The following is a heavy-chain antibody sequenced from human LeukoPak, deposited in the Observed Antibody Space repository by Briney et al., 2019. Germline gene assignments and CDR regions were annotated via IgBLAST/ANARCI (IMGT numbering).Heavy chain of an antibody. Sequence: GGSLRLSCAVSGFTFTTYAMTWVRQAPGKGLEWVSAISGSGTSTYYADSVKGRFTISRDNSKNTLYLQINSLRAEDTAIYYCSKAHFRDYWGQGTLVTVSS. CDR2: ISGSGTST. CDR3: SKAHFRDY. J-gene: IGHJ4*02. V-gene: IGHV3-23*01. CDR1: GFTFTTYA. D-gene: IGHD2/OR15-2a*01.